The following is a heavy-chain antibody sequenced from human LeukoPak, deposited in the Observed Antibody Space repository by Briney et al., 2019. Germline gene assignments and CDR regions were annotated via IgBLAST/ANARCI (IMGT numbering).Heavy chain of an antibody. CDR1: GFTVSSNY. CDR3: ARDIRYSSSSALYYYYGMDV. J-gene: IGHJ6*02. Sequence: GGSLRLSCAASGFTVSSNYMSWVRQAPGKGLEWVSVIYIGGSTDYADSVKGRFTISRDNSKNTLYLQMNSLRAEDTAVYYCARDIRYSSSSALYYYYGMDVWGQGTTVTVSS. V-gene: IGHV3-53*01. D-gene: IGHD6-13*01. CDR2: IYIGGST.